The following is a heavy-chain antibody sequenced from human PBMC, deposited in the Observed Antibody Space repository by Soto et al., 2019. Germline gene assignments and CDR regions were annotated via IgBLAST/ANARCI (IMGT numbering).Heavy chain of an antibody. Sequence: QVQLVESGGGVVQPGGSLRLSCEASGFTFRDYGFHWVRQAPGKGLEWVAVIYYDGSGSDYEDSVRGRFIFSRDIPTNTLYLQMNSLRAEDTAVYYCVRDDCSGGTCYGGYWGQGTLVTVSS. J-gene: IGHJ4*02. CDR2: IYYDGSGS. CDR3: VRDDCSGGTCYGGY. D-gene: IGHD2-15*01. V-gene: IGHV3-33*01. CDR1: GFTFRDYG.